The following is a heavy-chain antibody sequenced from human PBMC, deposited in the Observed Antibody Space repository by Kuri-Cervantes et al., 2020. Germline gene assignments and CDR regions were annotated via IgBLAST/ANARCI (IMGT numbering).Heavy chain of an antibody. Sequence: GGSLRLSCKGSGYSFTTYWIGWVRQMPEKGLEWMGIIYPGDSDARYSPSFQGRVAISADKSISTAYLQWSSLKASDTAIYYCARRVTEVTTGENWFDPWGEGTLVTVSS. CDR1: GYSFTTYW. V-gene: IGHV5-51*01. CDR2: IYPGDSDA. J-gene: IGHJ5*02. CDR3: ARRVTEVTTGENWFDP. D-gene: IGHD4-17*01.